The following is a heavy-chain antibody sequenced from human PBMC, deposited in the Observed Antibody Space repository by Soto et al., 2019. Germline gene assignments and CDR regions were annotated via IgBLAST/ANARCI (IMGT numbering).Heavy chain of an antibody. Sequence: PGESLKISCQGSGYSFTSYWIGWVRQMPGKGLEWMGIIYPGDSDTRYSPSFQGQVTISADKSISTAYLQWSSLKASDTAMYYCARHDGSAPYYYYGMDVWGQGTTVTVSS. D-gene: IGHD3-10*01. CDR1: GYSFTSYW. J-gene: IGHJ6*02. CDR2: IYPGDSDT. CDR3: ARHDGSAPYYYYGMDV. V-gene: IGHV5-51*01.